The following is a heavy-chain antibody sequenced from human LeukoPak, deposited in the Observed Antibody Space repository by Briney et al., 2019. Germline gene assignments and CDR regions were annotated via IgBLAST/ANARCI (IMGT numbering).Heavy chain of an antibody. Sequence: PGGSLRLSCAASGFTVSSNYMSWVRQAPGKGLEWVSVIYSGGSTYYADSVKGRFTISRDNSKNTLYLQMNSLRAEDTAVYYCASRGAYCSSTSCYAIDYWGQGTLVTVSS. CDR3: ASRGAYCSSTSCYAIDY. J-gene: IGHJ4*02. V-gene: IGHV3-66*01. CDR2: IYSGGST. CDR1: GFTVSSNY. D-gene: IGHD2-2*01.